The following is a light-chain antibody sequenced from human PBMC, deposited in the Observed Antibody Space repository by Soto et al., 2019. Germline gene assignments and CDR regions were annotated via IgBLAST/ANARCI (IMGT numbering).Light chain of an antibody. CDR3: GTWDSSLSAWV. J-gene: IGLJ3*02. Sequence: QSVLTQPPSVSAAPGQRVTISCSGSSSNIGNDYVSWYQQLPGTAHKLLISANDKRPSGIPDRFSGSKSGTSATLGITGLQTGDEADYYCGTWDSSLSAWVFGGGTKLTVL. CDR1: SSNIGNDY. CDR2: AND. V-gene: IGLV1-51*02.